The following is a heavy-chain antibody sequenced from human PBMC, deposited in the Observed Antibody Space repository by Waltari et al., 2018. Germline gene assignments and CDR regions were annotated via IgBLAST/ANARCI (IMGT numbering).Heavy chain of an antibody. V-gene: IGHV3-30*01. J-gene: IGHJ4*02. CDR3: ARDIYGSGSYQFDY. D-gene: IGHD3-10*01. CDR1: GFTFSNYA. Sequence: QVQLVESGGGVVQPGRSLRLSCAASGFTFSNYAMHWVRQAPGKGREWVRIRSYDGSDKYDADSVKGRFTISRDNSKNTRYLQMNSLRTEDTALYYCARDIYGSGSYQFDYWGQGTLVTVSS. CDR2: RSYDGSDK.